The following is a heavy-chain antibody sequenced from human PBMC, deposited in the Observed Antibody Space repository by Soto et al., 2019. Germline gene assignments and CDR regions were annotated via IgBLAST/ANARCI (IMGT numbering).Heavy chain of an antibody. CDR3: ARAPQNTYYYDSSGYYHGAFDI. Sequence: QVQLVQSGAEVKKPGSSVKVSCKASGGTFSSYAISWVRQAPGLGLEWMGGIIPIFGTANYAQKFQGRVTITADESTSTAYMELSSLRSEDTAVYYCARAPQNTYYYDSSGYYHGAFDIWGQGTMVTVSS. D-gene: IGHD3-22*01. J-gene: IGHJ3*02. V-gene: IGHV1-69*01. CDR1: GGTFSSYA. CDR2: IIPIFGTA.